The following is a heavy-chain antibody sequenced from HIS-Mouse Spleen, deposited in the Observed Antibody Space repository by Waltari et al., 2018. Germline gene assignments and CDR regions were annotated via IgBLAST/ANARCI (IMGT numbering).Heavy chain of an antibody. CDR1: GGPFSIYA. D-gene: IGHD2-15*01. J-gene: IGHJ5*02. V-gene: IGHV1-69*04. Sequence: QVQLVQSGAEVKKPGSSVKVPCKASGGPFSIYAISWVRQAPGQGLEWMGRIIPILGIANYAQKFQGRVTITADKSTSTAYMELSSLRSEDTAVYYCAREYCSGGSCLYNWFDPWGQGTLVTVSS. CDR3: AREYCSGGSCLYNWFDP. CDR2: IIPILGIA.